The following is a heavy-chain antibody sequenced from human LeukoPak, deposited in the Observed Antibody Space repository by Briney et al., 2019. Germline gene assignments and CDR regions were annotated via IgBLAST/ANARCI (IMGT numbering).Heavy chain of an antibody. Sequence: PSETLSLTCTVSGGSISSYYWSWIRQPPGKGLEWIGYIYYSGSTNYNPSLKSRVTISVDTSKNQFSLKLSSVTAADTAVYYCARQTAYYYGSGDNWFDPWGQGTLVAVSS. D-gene: IGHD3-10*01. J-gene: IGHJ5*02. CDR1: GGSISSYY. CDR2: IYYSGST. CDR3: ARQTAYYYGSGDNWFDP. V-gene: IGHV4-59*08.